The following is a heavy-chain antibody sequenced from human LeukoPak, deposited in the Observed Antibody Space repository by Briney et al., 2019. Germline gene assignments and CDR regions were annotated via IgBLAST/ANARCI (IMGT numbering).Heavy chain of an antibody. V-gene: IGHV3-23*01. Sequence: GGSLRLSCAASGFTFSSYAMSWVRQAPGKGLEWVSAISGSGGSTYYADSVKGRFTNSRDNSKNTLYLQMNSLRAEDKAVYYCAKYYRYYGSGSTDYWGQGTLVTVSS. CDR3: AKYYRYYGSGSTDY. D-gene: IGHD3-10*01. CDR2: ISGSGGST. J-gene: IGHJ4*02. CDR1: GFTFSSYA.